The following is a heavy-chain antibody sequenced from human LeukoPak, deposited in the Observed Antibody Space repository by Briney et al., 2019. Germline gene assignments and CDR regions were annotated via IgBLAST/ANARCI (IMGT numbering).Heavy chain of an antibody. CDR1: GFTVSSNY. J-gene: IGHJ5*02. CDR3: ARDEGYYYDSSGYYLS. D-gene: IGHD3-22*01. CDR2: IYSGGST. V-gene: IGHV3-66*01. Sequence: GGSLRLSCAASGFTVSSNYMSWVRQAPGKGLEWVSVIYSGGSTYYADSVKGRFTISRDNSKNTLYLQMNSLRAEDTAVYYCARDEGYYYDSSGYYLSWGQGTLVTVSS.